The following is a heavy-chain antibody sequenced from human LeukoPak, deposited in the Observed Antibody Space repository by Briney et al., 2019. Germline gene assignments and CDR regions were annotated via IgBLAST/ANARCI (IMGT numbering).Heavy chain of an antibody. CDR1: GGSISSYY. D-gene: IGHD3-9*01. Sequence: SETLSLTCTVSGGSISSYYWSWIRQPPGKGLEWIGYIYYSGSTNYSPSLKSRVTISVDTSKNQFSLKLSSVTAADTAVYYCARTYDILTGYYKPSYYFDYWGQGTLVTVSS. CDR2: IYYSGST. V-gene: IGHV4-59*01. CDR3: ARTYDILTGYYKPSYYFDY. J-gene: IGHJ4*02.